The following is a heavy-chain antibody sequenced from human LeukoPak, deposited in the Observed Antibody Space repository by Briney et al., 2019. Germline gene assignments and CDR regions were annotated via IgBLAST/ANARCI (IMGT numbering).Heavy chain of an antibody. CDR2: INHSGST. V-gene: IGHV4-34*01. D-gene: IGHD3-22*01. CDR3: VTYYFDSSGPKKNY. CDR1: GGSFSGYY. Sequence: PSETLSLTYAVCGGSFSGYYWSWLRQPPGKGLEWIGEINHSGSTNYNPSLKSRVTISVDTSKKQFSLKLSSVTAADTAVYYCVTYYFDSSGPKKNYWGQGTLVTVSS. J-gene: IGHJ4*02.